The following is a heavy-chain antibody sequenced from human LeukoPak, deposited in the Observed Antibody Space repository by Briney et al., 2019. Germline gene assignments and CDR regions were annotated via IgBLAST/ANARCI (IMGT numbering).Heavy chain of an antibody. CDR1: GGSFSGYY. J-gene: IGHJ5*02. D-gene: IGHD2-2*01. V-gene: IGHV4-34*01. CDR3: ARGWDIVVVPAAIPWFDP. CDR2: INHSGST. Sequence: SETLSLTCAVYGGSFSGYYWSWIRQPPGKGLEWIGEINHSGSTNYNPSLKRRVTISVDTSKNQFSLKLSPVTAADTAVYYCARGWDIVVVPAAIPWFDPWGQGTLVTVSS.